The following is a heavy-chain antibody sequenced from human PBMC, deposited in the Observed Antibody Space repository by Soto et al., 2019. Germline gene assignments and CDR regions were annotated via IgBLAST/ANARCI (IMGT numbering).Heavy chain of an antibody. J-gene: IGHJ4*02. V-gene: IGHV2-5*02. CDR2: IYWDDDK. CDR3: AHFSVETAPGY. CDR1: GFSLSTSGVG. D-gene: IGHD5-18*01. Sequence: QITLKESGPTLVKPTQTLTLTCTFSGFSLSTSGVGVGWIRQPPGTALEWLALIYWDDDKRYSPSLKSRLTITKDTSKHQVVLTMTNMDPVDTATYFCAHFSVETAPGYWGQGTLVTVPA.